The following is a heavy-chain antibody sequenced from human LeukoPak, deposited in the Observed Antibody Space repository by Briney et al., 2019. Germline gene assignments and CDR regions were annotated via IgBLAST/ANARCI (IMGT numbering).Heavy chain of an antibody. D-gene: IGHD3-22*01. CDR3: AKRGVVIRVILVGFHKEAFYFDS. V-gene: IGHV3-23*01. CDR1: GITLSNYG. CDR2: ISGSGGRT. J-gene: IGHJ4*02. Sequence: GGSLRLSCAVSGITLSNYGMSWVRQAPGKGLEWVAGISGSGGRTTYGDSVKGRFTISRDNPKNTLYLQMNSLRAEDTAVYFCAKRGVVIRVILVGFHKEAFYFDSWGQGALVTVSS.